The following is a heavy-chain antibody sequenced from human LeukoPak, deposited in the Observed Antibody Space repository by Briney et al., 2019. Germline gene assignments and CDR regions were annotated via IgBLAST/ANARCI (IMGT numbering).Heavy chain of an antibody. J-gene: IGHJ5*01. Sequence: PGGSLRLSCAASGFTFRNYWMHWIRQVPGKGLVWVSRIDTDGSTTNYADSVEGRFTISRDNARSTVYLQMNSLSADDTGVYYCVRGGSGSSYGEFVSWGQGTLVTVSS. CDR3: VRGGSGSSYGEFVS. CDR2: IDTDGSTT. D-gene: IGHD5-18*01. CDR1: GFTFRNYW. V-gene: IGHV3-74*01.